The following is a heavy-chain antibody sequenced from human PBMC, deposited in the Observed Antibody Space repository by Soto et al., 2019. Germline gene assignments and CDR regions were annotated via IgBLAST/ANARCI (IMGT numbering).Heavy chain of an antibody. CDR1: GFTFSSYW. D-gene: IGHD4-17*01. CDR2: IRGDGGYT. Sequence: GGSLRLSCAASGFTFSSYWMHWVRQAPGKGLVHVSRIRGDGGYTDHAESVKGRFTISRDNAKNTLYLQMNSLRVEDTAVYYCGRDHYGFNSIDYWGQGTLVTVSS. CDR3: GRDHYGFNSIDY. V-gene: IGHV3-74*01. J-gene: IGHJ4*02.